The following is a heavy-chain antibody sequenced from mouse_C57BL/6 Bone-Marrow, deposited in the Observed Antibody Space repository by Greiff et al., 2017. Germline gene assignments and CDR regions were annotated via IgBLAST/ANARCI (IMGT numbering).Heavy chain of an antibody. CDR2: IYPSDSET. J-gene: IGHJ4*01. CDR3: ARDGYYAMDY. CDR1: GYTFTSYW. D-gene: IGHD2-3*01. Sequence: QVQLQQPGAELVRPGSSVKLSCKASGYTFTSYWLDWVKQRPGQGLEWIGNIYPSDSETPYNQKFKDKATLTVDKSSSTAYMQLSSLTSEDSAVYYFARDGYYAMDYWGQGTSVTVSS. V-gene: IGHV1-61*01.